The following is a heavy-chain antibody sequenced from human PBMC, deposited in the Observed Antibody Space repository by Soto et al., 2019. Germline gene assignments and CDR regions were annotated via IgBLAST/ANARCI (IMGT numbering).Heavy chain of an antibody. CDR2: ISKGGDYI. Sequence: EVHLVDSGGGLVKPGGSLRLTCAASGFIFSDYTMNWVRQAPGKGLEWVSSISKGGDYIFYADKVKGRFTISRDNTRNSLHLQMTSLRVEDTAVYYCAKDSGCVNNACAYDPWGQGTLVTVSS. CDR1: GFIFSDYT. D-gene: IGHD1-20*01. J-gene: IGHJ5*02. V-gene: IGHV3-21*01. CDR3: AKDSGCVNNACAYDP.